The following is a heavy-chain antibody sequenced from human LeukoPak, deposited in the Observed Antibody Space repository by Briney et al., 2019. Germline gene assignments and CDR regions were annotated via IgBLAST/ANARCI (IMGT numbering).Heavy chain of an antibody. J-gene: IGHJ3*01. CDR2: INSDGRST. CDR1: GFTFSSYW. V-gene: IGHV3-74*01. Sequence: GGSLRLSCAASGFTFSSYWMHWVRQAPGKGLVWVSRINSDGRSTSYADSVKGRFTISRDNSKNTLYLQMNSLRAEDTAVYYCAKGITMIVVVILWGQGTMVTVSS. CDR3: AKGITMIVVVIL. D-gene: IGHD3-22*01.